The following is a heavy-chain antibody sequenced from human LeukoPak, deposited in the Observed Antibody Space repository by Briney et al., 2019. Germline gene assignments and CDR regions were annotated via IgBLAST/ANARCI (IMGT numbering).Heavy chain of an antibody. Sequence: AGGSLRLSCAASGFTFSSYSMNWVRQAPGKGLEWVSSISSRSGYTYDADSVKGRFTIFRDNAKNSLYLQMNSLRAEDTAVYYCARVVPDTPYYYYGMDVWGQGITVTVSS. CDR2: ISSRSGYT. D-gene: IGHD2-15*01. V-gene: IGHV3-21*01. J-gene: IGHJ6*02. CDR3: ARVVPDTPYYYYGMDV. CDR1: GFTFSSYS.